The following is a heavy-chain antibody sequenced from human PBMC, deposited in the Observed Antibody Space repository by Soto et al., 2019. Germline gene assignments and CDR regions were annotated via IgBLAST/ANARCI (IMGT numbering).Heavy chain of an antibody. CDR3: AKDREAVAGYYYYGMDV. CDR1: GFTFSSYA. D-gene: IGHD6-19*01. Sequence: HPGGSLRLSCAASGFTFSSYAMSWVRQAPGKGLEWVSAISGSGGSTYYADSVKGRFTISGDNSKNTLYLQMNSLRAEDTAVYYCAKDREAVAGYYYYGMDVWGQGTTVTVSS. V-gene: IGHV3-23*01. J-gene: IGHJ6*02. CDR2: ISGSGGST.